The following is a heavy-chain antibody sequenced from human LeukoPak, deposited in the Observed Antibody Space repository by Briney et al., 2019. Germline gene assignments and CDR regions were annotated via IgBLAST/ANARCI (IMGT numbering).Heavy chain of an antibody. D-gene: IGHD6-13*01. CDR3: ARYSSSWSDAFDI. CDR2: TYYRSKWYN. J-gene: IGHJ3*02. V-gene: IGHV6-1*01. Sequence: SQTLSLTCANSGDSVSSNSAAWNWIRQSPSRGLEWLGRTYYRSKWYNDNAVSVKSRITINQDTSKNHYSLQLNSVTPEDTAVYYCARYSSSWSDAFDIWGQGTMVTVSS. CDR1: GDSVSSNSAA.